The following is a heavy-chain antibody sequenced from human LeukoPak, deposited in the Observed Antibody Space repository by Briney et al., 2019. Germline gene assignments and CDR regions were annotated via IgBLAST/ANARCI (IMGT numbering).Heavy chain of an antibody. Sequence: SETLSLTCTVSGYSISSGHYWGWIRQPPGKGLEWIGSIYHSGSTYYNPSLKSRVTMSVDTSKNQFSLKLSSVTAADTAVYYCARGLRYFPAVWGQGTLVTVSS. CDR2: IYHSGST. CDR3: ARGLRYFPAV. V-gene: IGHV4-38-2*02. J-gene: IGHJ4*02. D-gene: IGHD3-9*01. CDR1: GYSISSGHY.